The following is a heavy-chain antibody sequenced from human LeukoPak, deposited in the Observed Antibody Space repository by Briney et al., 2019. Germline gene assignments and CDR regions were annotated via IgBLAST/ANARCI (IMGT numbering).Heavy chain of an antibody. CDR2: ISGSGGST. J-gene: IGHJ4*02. CDR1: GFTFSSYT. CDR3: ANLDQLPSAPFDY. D-gene: IGHD2-2*01. Sequence: PGGSLRLSCAASGFTFSSYTMNWVRQAPGKGLEWVSAISGSGGSTYYADSVKGRFTISRDNSKNTLYLQMNSLRAEDTAVYYCANLDQLPSAPFDYWGQGTLVTVSS. V-gene: IGHV3-23*01.